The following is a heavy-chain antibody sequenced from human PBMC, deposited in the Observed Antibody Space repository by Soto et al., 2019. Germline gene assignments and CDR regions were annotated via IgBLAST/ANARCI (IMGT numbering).Heavy chain of an antibody. D-gene: IGHD2-2*01. J-gene: IGHJ6*02. CDR3: ASPGGYCSSTSCYGYYYYGMDV. V-gene: IGHV3-23*01. CDR2: ISGSGGST. CDR1: GFTFSSYA. Sequence: GGSLRLSCAASGFTFSSYAMSWVRQAPGKGLEWVSAISGSGGSTYYADSVKGRFTISRDNSKNTLYLQMNSLRAEDTAVYYCASPGGYCSSTSCYGYYYYGMDVWGQGTTVTVS.